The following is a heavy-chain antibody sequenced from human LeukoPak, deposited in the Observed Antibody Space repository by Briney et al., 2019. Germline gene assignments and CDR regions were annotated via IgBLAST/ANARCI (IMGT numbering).Heavy chain of an antibody. CDR3: AXXXXXXXXXGWYRSGPNFDY. V-gene: IGHV5-51*01. D-gene: IGHD6-19*01. J-gene: IGHJ4*02. CDR1: GYSFTSYW. CDR2: IYPGDSDT. Sequence: GESLKISCKGSGYSFTSYWIGWVRQMPGKGLEWMGIIYPGDSDTRYSPSFQGQVTISADKSISTAYLQWSSLKASDTAMYYCAXXXXXXXXXGWYRSGPNFDYWGQGTLVTVSS.